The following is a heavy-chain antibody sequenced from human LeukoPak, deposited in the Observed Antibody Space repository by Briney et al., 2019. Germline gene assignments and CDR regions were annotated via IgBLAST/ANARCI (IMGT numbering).Heavy chain of an antibody. CDR2: IRYDGSNK. Sequence: PGGSLRLSCAASGFTFSSYGMHWVRQAPGMGLEWVAFIRYDGSNKYYADSVKGRFTISRDNSKNTLYLQMNSLRAEDTAVYYCAKDQGYYYDSSGPSGYWGQGTLVTVSS. D-gene: IGHD3-22*01. J-gene: IGHJ4*02. V-gene: IGHV3-30*02. CDR1: GFTFSSYG. CDR3: AKDQGYYYDSSGPSGY.